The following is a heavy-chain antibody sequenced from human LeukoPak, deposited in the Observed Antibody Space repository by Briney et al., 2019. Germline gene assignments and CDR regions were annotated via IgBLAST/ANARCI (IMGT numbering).Heavy chain of an antibody. CDR2: IYYTGNT. V-gene: IGHV4-39*01. D-gene: IGHD3/OR15-3a*01. CDR1: GVSISSINSY. Sequence: SETLSLTCTVSGVSISSINSYWGWIRQPPGKGLEWIGSIYYTGNTYYNASLKSRVTISIDTSKNQISLRLTSVTATDTAMYYCARQTGSGLFTLPGGQGTLVTVSS. CDR3: ARQTGSGLFTLP. J-gene: IGHJ4*02.